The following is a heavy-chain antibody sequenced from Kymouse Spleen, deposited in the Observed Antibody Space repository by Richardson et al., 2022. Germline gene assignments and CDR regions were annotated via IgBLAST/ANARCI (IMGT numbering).Heavy chain of an antibody. J-gene: IGHJ3*02. CDR1: GFTFSNAW. CDR3: TTGYSSGSYAFDI. CDR2: IKSKTDGGTT. D-gene: IGHD6-19*01. Sequence: EVQLVESGGGLVKPGGSLRLSCAASGFTFSNAWMSWVRQAPGKGLEWVGRIKSKTDGGTTDYAAPVKGRFTISRDDSKNTLYLQMNSLKTEDTAVYYCTTGYSSGSYAFDIWGQGTMVTVSS. V-gene: IGHV3-15*01.